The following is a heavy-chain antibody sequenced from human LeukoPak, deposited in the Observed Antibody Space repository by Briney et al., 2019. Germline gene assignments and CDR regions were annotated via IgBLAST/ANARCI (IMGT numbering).Heavy chain of an antibody. J-gene: IGHJ4*02. CDR2: IYYSGST. CDR3: ARECHYDFWSGYPDY. Sequence: KSSETLSLTCTVSGGSFRSYYWSWIRQPPGKGLEWIGYIYYSGSTNYNPSLKSRVTISVDTSKNQFSLKLSSVTAADTAVYYCARECHYDFWSGYPDYWGQGTLVTVSS. CDR1: GGSFRSYY. V-gene: IGHV4-59*12. D-gene: IGHD3-3*01.